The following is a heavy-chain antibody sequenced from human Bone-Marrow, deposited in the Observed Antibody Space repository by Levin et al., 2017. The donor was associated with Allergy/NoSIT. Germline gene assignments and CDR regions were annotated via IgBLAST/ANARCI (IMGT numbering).Heavy chain of an antibody. CDR2: IYHSGST. V-gene: IGHV4-38-2*01. CDR3: ASLRFLEWPYTGWFDP. CDR1: GYSISSGYY. J-gene: IGHJ5*02. D-gene: IGHD3-3*01. Sequence: PSETLSLTCAVSGYSISSGYYWGWIRQPPGKGLEWIGSIYHSGSTYYNPSLKSRVTISVDTSKNQFSLKLSSVTAADTAVYYCASLRFLEWPYTGWFDPWGQGTLVTVSS.